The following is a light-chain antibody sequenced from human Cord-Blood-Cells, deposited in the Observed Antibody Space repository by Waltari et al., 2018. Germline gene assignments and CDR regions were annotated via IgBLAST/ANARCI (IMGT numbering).Light chain of an antibody. Sequence: DIQMTQSPSSLSASVGDRVTITCRASQSISSYLNWYQQKPGKAPKLLIYAASSLQRGVPSRFSGSGSGTDFTLTISSLQPEDFATYYCQQSYSTPRTCGQGTKVEIK. CDR2: AAS. V-gene: IGKV1-39*01. CDR3: QQSYSTPRT. J-gene: IGKJ1*01. CDR1: QSISSY.